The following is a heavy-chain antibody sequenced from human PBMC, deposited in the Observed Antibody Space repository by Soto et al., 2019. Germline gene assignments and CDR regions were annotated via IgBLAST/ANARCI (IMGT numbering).Heavy chain of an antibody. CDR3: ARDAGYNYPRSAFDI. CDR2: IYHSGNT. D-gene: IGHD5-12*01. CDR1: GGSISSSNW. Sequence: QVQLQESGPGLVKPSGTLSLTCAVSGGSISSSNWWSWVRQHTGKGLEWIGEIYHSGNTNYNPSLNIRVTISLDKPKNQFSLKLSSVTAADTAVYYCARDAGYNYPRSAFDIWGQGTMVTVSS. V-gene: IGHV4-4*02. J-gene: IGHJ3*02.